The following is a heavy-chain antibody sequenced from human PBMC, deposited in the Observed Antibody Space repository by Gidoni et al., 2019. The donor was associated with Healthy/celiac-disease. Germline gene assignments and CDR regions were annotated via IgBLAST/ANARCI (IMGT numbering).Heavy chain of an antibody. CDR2: ISSSSSYT. J-gene: IGHJ5*02. CDR3: ARGAIVGTSTAWFDP. Sequence: QVQLVESGGGLVKPGGSLRLSCAASGFTFRDYYLSWIRQAPGKGLEWVSYISSSSSYTNYADSVKVRFTISRDNAKNSLYLQMNSLRAEETAVYYCARGAIVGTSTAWFDPWGQGTLVTVCS. CDR1: GFTFRDYY. D-gene: IGHD1-26*01. V-gene: IGHV3-11*05.